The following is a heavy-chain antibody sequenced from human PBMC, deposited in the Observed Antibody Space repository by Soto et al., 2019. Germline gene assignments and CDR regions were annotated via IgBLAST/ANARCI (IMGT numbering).Heavy chain of an antibody. CDR3: ARDGDLRSDFWSGPLGGGWFDP. J-gene: IGHJ5*02. V-gene: IGHV1-69*13. CDR2: IIPIFGST. CDR1: GGTFSNSA. Sequence: EASVKVSCKASGGTFSNSAITCVRHAPGQGLEWVGGIIPIFGSTNYAQKFQGRVTITADESTSTAYMELSSLTSEDTAVYYCARDGDLRSDFWSGPLGGGWFDPWGQGTLVTVSS. D-gene: IGHD3-3*01.